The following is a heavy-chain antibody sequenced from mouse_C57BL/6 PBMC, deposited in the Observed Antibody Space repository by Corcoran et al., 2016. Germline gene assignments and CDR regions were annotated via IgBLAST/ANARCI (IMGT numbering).Heavy chain of an antibody. D-gene: IGHD2-4*01. CDR3: AVYYDYPWFAY. CDR1: GYTFTTYG. Sequence: QIQLVQSGPELKKPGETVKISCKASGYTFTTYGMSWVKQAPGKGLKWMGWINTYSGVPTYADDFKGRFAFSLEHSASTAYLQINNLKNEDTATYFCAVYYDYPWFAYWGQGTLVTVSA. J-gene: IGHJ3*01. V-gene: IGHV9-3*01. CDR2: INTYSGVP.